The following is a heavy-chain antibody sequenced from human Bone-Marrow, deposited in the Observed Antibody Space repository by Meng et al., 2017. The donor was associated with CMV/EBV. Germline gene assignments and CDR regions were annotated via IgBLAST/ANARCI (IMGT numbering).Heavy chain of an antibody. CDR3: ARDDFSETSHYDGRGPSWFDP. J-gene: IGHJ5*02. V-gene: IGHV1-2*06. CDR1: GYSFTDYY. D-gene: IGHD3-22*01. CDR2: INPDSGAT. Sequence: ASVKVSCKASGYSFTDYYVHWVRQAPGQGFEWMGRINPDSGATKFAQRFEGRVALTRDTSSNTAYMELSRLSTDDTAVYFCARDDFSETSHYDGRGPSWFDPWGQGTLVTVSS.